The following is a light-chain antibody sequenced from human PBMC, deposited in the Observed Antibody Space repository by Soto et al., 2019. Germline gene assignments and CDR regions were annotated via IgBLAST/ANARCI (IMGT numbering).Light chain of an antibody. V-gene: IGKV1-5*03. J-gene: IGKJ2*01. CDR1: QSISSW. CDR2: KAS. Sequence: DIQMTQSPSTLSASVGDRVTITCRASQSISSWLAWYQQIPGKAPKLLIYKASTLESGVTSRFSGSGSGTEFTLTISSLQPDDLATYYCQQYSSYSTFGQGTKLEIK. CDR3: QQYSSYST.